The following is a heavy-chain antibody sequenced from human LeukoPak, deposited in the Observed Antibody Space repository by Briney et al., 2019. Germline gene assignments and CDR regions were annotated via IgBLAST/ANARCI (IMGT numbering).Heavy chain of an antibody. CDR3: AKDPMARGVIILRVFDY. D-gene: IGHD3-10*01. J-gene: IGHJ4*02. CDR1: GFTFSSYA. V-gene: IGHV3-23*01. Sequence: GGSLRLSCAASGFTFSSYAMSWVRQAPGEGLEWVSAISGSGGSTYYADSVKGRFTISRDNSKNTLYLQMNSLRAEDTAVYYCAKDPMARGVIILRVFDYWGQGTLVTVSS. CDR2: ISGSGGST.